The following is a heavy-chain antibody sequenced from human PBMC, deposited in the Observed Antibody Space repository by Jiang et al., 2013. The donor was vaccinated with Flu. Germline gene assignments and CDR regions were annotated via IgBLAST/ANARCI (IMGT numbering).Heavy chain of an antibody. V-gene: IGHV1-69*02. CDR3: ASPPSGTNGAPYYYGMDV. Sequence: GAEVKKPGSSVKASCKASGGTFSSYTISWVRQAPGQGLEWMGRIIPILGIANYAQKFQGRVTITADKSTSTAYMELSSLRSEDTAVYYCASPPSGTNGAPYYYGMDVWGQGTTVTVSS. CDR1: GGTFSSYT. D-gene: IGHD2-8*01. CDR2: IIPILGIA. J-gene: IGHJ6*02.